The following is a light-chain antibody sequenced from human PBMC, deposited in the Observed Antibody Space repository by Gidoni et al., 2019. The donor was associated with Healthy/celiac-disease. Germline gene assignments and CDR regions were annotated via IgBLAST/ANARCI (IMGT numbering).Light chain of an antibody. Sequence: DIQMTQSPSSLSASVGDRATITCRASQSISSYLNWYQQKPGKAPKLLIYAASSLQSGVPSSFSGSGSGTDFTLTISSLQPEDFATYYCQQSYSTPITFGQGTRLEIK. CDR3: QQSYSTPIT. V-gene: IGKV1-39*01. CDR2: AAS. J-gene: IGKJ5*01. CDR1: QSISSY.